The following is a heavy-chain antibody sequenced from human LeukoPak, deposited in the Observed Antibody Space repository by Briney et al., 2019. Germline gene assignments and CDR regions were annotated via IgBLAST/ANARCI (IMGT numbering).Heavy chain of an antibody. CDR2: IYYSGST. D-gene: IGHD3-22*01. V-gene: IGHV4-59*01. CDR3: ARNYYDSSGSYGMDV. Sequence: SETLSLTCTVSGGSISSYYWSWIRQPPGKGLEWIGYIYYSGSTNYNPSLKSRVTISVDTSKNQFSLKLSSVTAAYTAVYYCARNYYDSSGSYGMDVWGQGTTVTVSS. CDR1: GGSISSYY. J-gene: IGHJ6*02.